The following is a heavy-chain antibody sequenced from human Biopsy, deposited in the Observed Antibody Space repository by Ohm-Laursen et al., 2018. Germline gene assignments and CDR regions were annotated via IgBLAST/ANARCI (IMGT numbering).Heavy chain of an antibody. D-gene: IGHD6-6*01. J-gene: IGHJ6*02. CDR2: ISETSSHI. Sequence: SLRLSCTASGFSVSSYDMNWVRQAPGKGLEWISYISETSSHIYDADSVRGRFTVARDIAKNSLYLQLNSLRVEDTAVYYCARGSSRTARAGGVDVWGQGTTVTVSS. CDR3: ARGSSRTARAGGVDV. CDR1: GFSVSSYD. V-gene: IGHV3-21*01.